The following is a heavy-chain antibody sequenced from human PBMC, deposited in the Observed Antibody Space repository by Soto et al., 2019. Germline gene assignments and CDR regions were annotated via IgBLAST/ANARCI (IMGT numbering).Heavy chain of an antibody. CDR2: IWFDGSNK. D-gene: IGHD2-2*01. V-gene: IGHV3-33*01. Sequence: QVQLVESGGGVVQPGRSVRLSCAASGFIFSSYGMHWVRQAPGKGLEWVAVIWFDGSNKYYADSVKGRFTISRDNSRNPLSLQMNRLRAEDTAVSYCARPYCSSSSCYSTPAYYYYGMDVWGPGTTVTVSS. J-gene: IGHJ6*02. CDR3: ARPYCSSSSCYSTPAYYYYGMDV. CDR1: GFIFSSYG.